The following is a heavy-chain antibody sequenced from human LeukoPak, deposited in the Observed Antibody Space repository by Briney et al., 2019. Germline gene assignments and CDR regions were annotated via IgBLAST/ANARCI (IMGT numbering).Heavy chain of an antibody. CDR1: GYTFTSYG. D-gene: IGHD4-17*01. Sequence: ASVKVSCKASGYTFTSYGISWVRQAPGQGLEWMGWISAYNGNTNYAQKLQGRVTMTTDTSTSTAYMELRSLRSDDTAVYYCARDPDYGDYDLVGDYWGQGTLVTVSS. CDR3: ARDPDYGDYDLVGDY. V-gene: IGHV1-18*01. J-gene: IGHJ4*02. CDR2: ISAYNGNT.